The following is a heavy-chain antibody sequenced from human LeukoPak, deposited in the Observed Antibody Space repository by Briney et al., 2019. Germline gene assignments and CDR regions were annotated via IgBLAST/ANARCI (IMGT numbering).Heavy chain of an antibody. CDR3: ARDLAEDYYDSSGGHGSVWFDP. CDR2: IYYSGST. Sequence: SETLSPTCTVSGGSISSYYWSWIRQPPGKGLEWIGYIYYSGSTNYNPSLKSRVTISVDTSKNQFSLKLSSVTAADTAVYYCARDLAEDYYDSSGGHGSVWFDPWGQGTLVTVSS. V-gene: IGHV4-59*01. J-gene: IGHJ5*02. CDR1: GGSISSYY. D-gene: IGHD3-22*01.